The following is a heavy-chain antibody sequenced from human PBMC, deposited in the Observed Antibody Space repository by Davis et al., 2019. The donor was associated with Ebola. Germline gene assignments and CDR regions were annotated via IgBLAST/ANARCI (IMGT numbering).Heavy chain of an antibody. Sequence: ASVKVSCKTSGYTFAGYYMHWVRQAPGQGLEWMGWINPNSGGTNYAQKLQGRVTMTTDTSTSTAYMELSSLRSEDTAVYYCARALGYSGSYYGYWGQGTLVTVSS. V-gene: IGHV1-2*02. CDR3: ARALGYSGSYYGY. D-gene: IGHD1-26*01. CDR1: GYTFAGYY. J-gene: IGHJ4*02. CDR2: INPNSGGT.